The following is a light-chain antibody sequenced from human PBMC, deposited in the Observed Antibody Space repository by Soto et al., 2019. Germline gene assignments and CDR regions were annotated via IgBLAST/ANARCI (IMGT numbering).Light chain of an antibody. CDR1: SSDVGGYNA. J-gene: IGLJ1*01. CDR2: EVT. Sequence: QSALTQPASVSGSPGQTITISCTGTSSDVGGYNAVSWYQHRPGKAPKLIIYEVTHRPAGISDRFSASKSGNTASLTISGLQAEEEGDYYCNSFRVNRLYVFGPGTKVTVL. CDR3: NSFRVNRLYV. V-gene: IGLV2-14*01.